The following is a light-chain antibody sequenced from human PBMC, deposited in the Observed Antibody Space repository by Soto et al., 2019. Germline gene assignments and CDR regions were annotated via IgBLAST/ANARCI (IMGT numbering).Light chain of an antibody. CDR3: QQYNNWPPT. Sequence: EIVMTQSPATLSVSPGERATLSCRASQSVSSNLAWYQQKPGQAPRLLIYGASTRATGIPARFSGSGSGTEFTLTIRSLQSEDFAVYYCQQYNNWPPTVGQGTKLEIK. CDR1: QSVSSN. CDR2: GAS. J-gene: IGKJ2*01. V-gene: IGKV3-15*01.